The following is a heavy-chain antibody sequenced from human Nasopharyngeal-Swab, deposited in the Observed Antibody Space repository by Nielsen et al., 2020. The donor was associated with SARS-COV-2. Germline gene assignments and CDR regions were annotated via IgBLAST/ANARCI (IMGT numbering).Heavy chain of an antibody. D-gene: IGHD3-3*02. J-gene: IGHJ6*02. Sequence: GESLKISCAASGFTVSSNYMSWVRQAPGKGLEWVSVIYSGGSTYYADSVKGRFTISRHNSKNTLYLQMNSLRAEGTAVYYCAREEGLLGKSSGMDVWGQGTTVTVSS. CDR3: AREEGLLGKSSGMDV. CDR1: GFTVSSNY. V-gene: IGHV3-53*04. CDR2: IYSGGST.